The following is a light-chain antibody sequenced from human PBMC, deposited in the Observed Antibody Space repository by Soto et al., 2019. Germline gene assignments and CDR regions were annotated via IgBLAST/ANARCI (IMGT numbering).Light chain of an antibody. V-gene: IGLV1-40*01. J-gene: IGLJ3*02. CDR1: SSNLGAGYD. CDR2: GNR. Sequence: QSLLTHPPSLSGAPGQRVTLSCTGNSSNLGAGYDVHWYQQLPGAAPKLVIFGNRNRPSGVPERFSGSKSGTSASLAITGLQAEDEADYYCQAYDYSLTASVFGGGTKVTV. CDR3: QAYDYSLTASV.